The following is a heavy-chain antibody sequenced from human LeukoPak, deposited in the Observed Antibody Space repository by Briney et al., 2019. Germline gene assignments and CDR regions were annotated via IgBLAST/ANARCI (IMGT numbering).Heavy chain of an antibody. CDR1: GFTFSSYS. D-gene: IGHD4-17*01. CDR2: ISSSNSYI. V-gene: IGHV3-21*01. Sequence: SGGSLRLSCAASGFTFSSYSMNWVRQAPGKGLEWVSSISSSNSYILYADSVKGRFAISRDNAKNSLYLQMNSLRAEDTAVYYCAREAFSEGDGDYVGYWGQGTLVTVSS. CDR3: AREAFSEGDGDYVGY. J-gene: IGHJ4*02.